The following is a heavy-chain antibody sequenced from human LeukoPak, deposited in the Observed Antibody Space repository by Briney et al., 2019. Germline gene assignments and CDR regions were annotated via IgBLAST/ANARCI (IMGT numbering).Heavy chain of an antibody. J-gene: IGHJ6*02. Sequence: GGSLRLSCVASVFTFNNYAMNGVRQAPGEGVEWVSVISGRGGTTYYADSWKGRFTISRDSSKNRLYLKMNSLRAEDRALYYVAKVSGGGLYYDGMDVWGQGTTVTVSS. D-gene: IGHD1-14*01. CDR1: VFTFNNYA. CDR3: AKVSGGGLYYDGMDV. V-gene: IGHV3-23*01. CDR2: ISGRGGTT.